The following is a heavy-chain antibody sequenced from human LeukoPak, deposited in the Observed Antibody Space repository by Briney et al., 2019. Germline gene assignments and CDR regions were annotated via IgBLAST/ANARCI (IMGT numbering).Heavy chain of an antibody. CDR3: TTARLWFGELYYFDY. CDR2: IKSKTDGGTT. CDR1: GFTFSNAW. D-gene: IGHD3-10*01. Sequence: GGSLRLSCAASGFTFSNAWMSWVRQAPGKGLEWVGRIKSKTDGGTTDYAAPVKGRFTISRDDSKNTLYLQMNSLKTEDTAVYYCTTARLWFGELYYFDYWGQGTLVTVSS. J-gene: IGHJ4*02. V-gene: IGHV3-15*01.